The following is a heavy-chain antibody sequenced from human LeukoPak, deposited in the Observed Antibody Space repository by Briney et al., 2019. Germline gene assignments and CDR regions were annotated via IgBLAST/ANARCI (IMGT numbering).Heavy chain of an antibody. CDR1: GYTFTSYG. J-gene: IGHJ4*01. CDR3: ARARRGGDYDSYFDY. CDR2: ISAYNGNT. D-gene: IGHD4-17*01. V-gene: IGHV1-18*01. Sequence: GASVKVSCKASGYTFTSYGISWVRQAPGQGLEWMGWISAYNGNTNYAQKLQGRVTMTTDTSTSTAYMELRSLRSDDTAVYYCARARRGGDYDSYFDYWGQEPWSPSPQ.